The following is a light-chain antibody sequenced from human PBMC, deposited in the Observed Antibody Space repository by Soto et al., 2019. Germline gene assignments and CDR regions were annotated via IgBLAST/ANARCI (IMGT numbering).Light chain of an antibody. V-gene: IGLV2-14*03. CDR3: SSYTSTTTYV. Sequence: LTQPASVSGSPGQSITISCTGTSSDIGHYDYVSWYQQHPGKAPKLMIYHVTRRPSGVPDRFSGSKSGNTASLTVSGLQAEDEADYYCSSYTSTTTYVFGTGTKVTV. CDR1: SSDIGHYDY. J-gene: IGLJ1*01. CDR2: HVT.